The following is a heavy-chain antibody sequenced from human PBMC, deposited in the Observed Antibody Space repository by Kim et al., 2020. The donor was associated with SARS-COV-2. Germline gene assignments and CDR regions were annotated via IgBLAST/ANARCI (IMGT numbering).Heavy chain of an antibody. CDR1: GFTFSSYS. J-gene: IGHJ4*02. Sequence: GGSLRLSCAASGFTFSSYSMNSVRQAPGKGLEWVSSISSSSSYIYYADSVKGRFTISRDNAKNSLYLQMNSLRAEDTAVYYCARASGYSGYDFNYWGQGTLVTVSS. D-gene: IGHD5-12*01. CDR2: ISSSSSYI. CDR3: ARASGYSGYDFNY. V-gene: IGHV3-21*01.